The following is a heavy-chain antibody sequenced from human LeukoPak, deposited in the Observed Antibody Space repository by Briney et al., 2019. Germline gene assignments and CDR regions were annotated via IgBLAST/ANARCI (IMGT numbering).Heavy chain of an antibody. J-gene: IGHJ4*02. CDR1: GFTVSSNY. Sequence: GGSLRLSCAASGFTVSSNYMSWVRQAPGKGLEWVSIIYSAGNTYYAESVKGRFTISRDNSKNTLNLQMNSLRAEDTAVYYCARDLRITMVRGVPDYWGQGTLVTVSS. D-gene: IGHD3-10*01. CDR3: ARDLRITMVRGVPDY. V-gene: IGHV3-66*01. CDR2: IYSAGNT.